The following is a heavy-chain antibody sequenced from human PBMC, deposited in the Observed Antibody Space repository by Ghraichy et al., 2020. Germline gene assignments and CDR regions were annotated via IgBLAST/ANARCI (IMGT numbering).Heavy chain of an antibody. D-gene: IGHD3-10*01. V-gene: IGHV3-30*18. CDR1: GSTFTHFA. J-gene: IGHJ6*02. CDR2: MSYDGNNK. CDR3: AKGSRMGVVFLQDSFHMDV. Sequence: GGSLRLSCAGSGSTFTHFALHWVRQAPGKGLEWVAGMSYDGNNKYYADSLKGRLTISRDNSRQMLFLQMSSLSREDTAVYYCAKGSRMGVVFLQDSFHMDVWGQGTTVTVSS.